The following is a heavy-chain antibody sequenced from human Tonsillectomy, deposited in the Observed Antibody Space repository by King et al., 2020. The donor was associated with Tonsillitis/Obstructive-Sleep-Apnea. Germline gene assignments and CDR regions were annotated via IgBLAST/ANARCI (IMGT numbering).Heavy chain of an antibody. CDR1: GYTFTGYY. D-gene: IGHD2-21*01. Sequence: QLVQSGAEVKKPGDSVKVSSKASGYTFTGYYIHWLRQSPGQGLEWMGWIHPNSGGTNYAQKFQGRVTMTRDTSISTAYMEVSSLRSDDTAVYYCAKGVVNAQSKWGQGTLVTVSS. CDR2: IHPNSGGT. V-gene: IGHV1-2*02. J-gene: IGHJ4*02. CDR3: AKGVVNAQSK.